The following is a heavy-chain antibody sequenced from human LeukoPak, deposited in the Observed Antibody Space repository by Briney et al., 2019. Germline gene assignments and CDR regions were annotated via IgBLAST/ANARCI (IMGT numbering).Heavy chain of an antibody. Sequence: GGSLRLSCAASGFTFSNYAMHWVRQAPGKGLEWVASIKHDGSEKYYVDSVRGRFTISRDNTMNSLYLQMSSLRAEDTAVYYCATDRGWRTSGYYLYYFEYWGQGTLVTYSS. J-gene: IGHJ4*02. CDR1: GFTFSNYA. CDR2: IKHDGSEK. V-gene: IGHV3-7*01. CDR3: ATDRGWRTSGYYLYYFEY. D-gene: IGHD3-3*01.